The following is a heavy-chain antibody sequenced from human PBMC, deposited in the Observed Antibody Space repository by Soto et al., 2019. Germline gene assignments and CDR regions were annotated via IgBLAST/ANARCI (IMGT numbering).Heavy chain of an antibody. V-gene: IGHV4-39*01. CDR3: ARVRPSDNYYMDV. Sequence: SETLSLTCTVSGGSISSSSYYWGWIRQPPGKGLEWIGSIYYSGSTYYNPSLKSRVTISVDTSKNQFSLKLSSVTAADTAVYYCARVRPSDNYYMDVWGKGTTVTVSS. D-gene: IGHD1-1*01. CDR1: GGSISSSSYY. J-gene: IGHJ6*03. CDR2: IYYSGST.